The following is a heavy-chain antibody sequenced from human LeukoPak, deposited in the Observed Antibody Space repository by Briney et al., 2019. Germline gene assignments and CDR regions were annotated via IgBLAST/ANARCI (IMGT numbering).Heavy chain of an antibody. CDR1: GYTFTSYD. J-gene: IGHJ6*02. D-gene: IGHD3-22*01. V-gene: IGHV1-8*01. Sequence: ASVKVSCKASGYTFTSYDINWVRQATEQGLEWMGWMNPNSGNTGYAQKFQGGVTMTRNTSISTAYMELSSLRSEDTAVYYCARGSVGDSSGYYYVRYYYGMDVWGQGTTVTVSS. CDR2: MNPNSGNT. CDR3: ARGSVGDSSGYYYVRYYYGMDV.